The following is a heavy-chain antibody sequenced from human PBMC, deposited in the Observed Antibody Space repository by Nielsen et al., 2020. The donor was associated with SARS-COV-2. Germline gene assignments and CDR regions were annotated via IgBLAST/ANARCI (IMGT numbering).Heavy chain of an antibody. CDR2: INPYSGGT. V-gene: IGHV1-2*06. Sequence: ASVKVSCKASGYTFTDYYIHWVRQAPGQGLEWMGRINPYSGGTNYAQKLQGRVTMTTDTSTSTAYMELRSLRSDDTAVYYCARGRDYGEYFQHWGQGTLVTVSS. D-gene: IGHD4-17*01. CDR1: GYTFTDYY. CDR3: ARGRDYGEYFQH. J-gene: IGHJ1*01.